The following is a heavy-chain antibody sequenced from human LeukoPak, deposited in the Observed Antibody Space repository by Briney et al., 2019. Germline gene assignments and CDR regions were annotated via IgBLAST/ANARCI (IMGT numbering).Heavy chain of an antibody. D-gene: IGHD2-2*01. Sequence: GSLRLSCVASGFTASSNYMSWVRQAPGKGLEWVSVIYSGGSTYYADSVKGRFTISRDNSKNTLYLQMNSLRAEDTAVYYCARHRGYCSSTSCYPYYFDYWGQGTLVTVSS. V-gene: IGHV3-66*04. CDR2: IYSGGST. CDR3: ARHRGYCSSTSCYPYYFDY. J-gene: IGHJ4*02. CDR1: GFTASSNY.